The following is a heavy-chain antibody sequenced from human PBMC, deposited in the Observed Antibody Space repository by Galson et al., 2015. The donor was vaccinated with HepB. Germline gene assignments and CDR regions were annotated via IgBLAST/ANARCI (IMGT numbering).Heavy chain of an antibody. D-gene: IGHD7-27*01. CDR2: PRPIFGTT. J-gene: IGHJ4*02. CDR3: VGIREAYFDY. CDR1: GGTYSQSA. V-gene: IGHV1-69*05. Sequence: SVKVSCKASGGTYSQSAISWVRQAPGQGLEWIVGPRPIFGTTTYAQKFQGRVTIITDESTSTIYMELSRLRSEDTATYYCVGIREAYFDYWGQGTLVTVSS.